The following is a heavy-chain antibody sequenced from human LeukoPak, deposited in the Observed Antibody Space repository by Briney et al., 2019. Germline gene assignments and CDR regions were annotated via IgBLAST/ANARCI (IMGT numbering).Heavy chain of an antibody. Sequence: KPSETLTLTCTVSGGSISSYYWSWIRQPPGKGLEWIGYIYYSGSTNYNPSLKSRVTISVDTSKNQFSLKLSSVTAADTAVYYCARVRVIGHDAFDIWGQGTMVTVSS. J-gene: IGHJ3*02. CDR2: IYYSGST. V-gene: IGHV4-59*01. CDR1: GGSISSYY. CDR3: ARVRVIGHDAFDI. D-gene: IGHD2-21*01.